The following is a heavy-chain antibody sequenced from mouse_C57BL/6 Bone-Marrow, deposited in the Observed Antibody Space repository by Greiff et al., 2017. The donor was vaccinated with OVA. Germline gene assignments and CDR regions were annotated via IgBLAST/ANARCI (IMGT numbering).Heavy chain of an antibody. CDR1: GYTFTSYW. CDR2: IHPNSGST. CDR3: ARSGPFITTVVDFDY. Sequence: VHLVESGAELVKPGASVKLSCKASGYTFTSYWMHWVKQRPGQGLEWIGMIHPNSGSTNYNEKFKSKAKLTVDKSSSTAYMQRSSLTSEDSAVYYCARSGPFITTVVDFDYWGQGTTLTVSS. J-gene: IGHJ2*01. D-gene: IGHD1-1*01. V-gene: IGHV1-64*01.